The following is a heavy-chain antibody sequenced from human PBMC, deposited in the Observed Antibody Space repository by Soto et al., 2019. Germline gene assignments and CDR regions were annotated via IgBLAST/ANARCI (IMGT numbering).Heavy chain of an antibody. D-gene: IGHD1-26*01. CDR3: ARGESGSSRFSGLGLNYYYYGMDV. J-gene: IGHJ6*02. V-gene: IGHV1-69*13. CDR2: IIPIFGTA. Sequence: ASVKVSCKASGGTFSSYAISWVRQAPGQGLEWMGGIIPIFGTANYAQKFQGRVTITADESTSTAYMELSSLRSEDTAVYYCARGESGSSRFSGLGLNYYYYGMDVWGQGTTVTVSS. CDR1: GGTFSSYA.